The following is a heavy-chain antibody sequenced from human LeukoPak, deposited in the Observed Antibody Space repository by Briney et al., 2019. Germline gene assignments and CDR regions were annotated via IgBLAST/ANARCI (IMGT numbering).Heavy chain of an antibody. Sequence: ASVKVSCKASGGTFSSYAISWVRQAPGQGLKWMGGIIPIFGTANYAQKFQGRVTITADESTSTAYMELSSLRSEDTAVYYCAIMDIVVVPAATGNYYGMDVWGQGTTVTVSS. CDR3: AIMDIVVVPAATGNYYGMDV. CDR2: IIPIFGTA. J-gene: IGHJ6*02. CDR1: GGTFSSYA. V-gene: IGHV1-69*13. D-gene: IGHD2-2*03.